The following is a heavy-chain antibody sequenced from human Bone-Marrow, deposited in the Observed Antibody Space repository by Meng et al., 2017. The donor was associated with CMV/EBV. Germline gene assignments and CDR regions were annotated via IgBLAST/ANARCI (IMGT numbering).Heavy chain of an antibody. CDR2: INHSGST. J-gene: IGHJ5*02. CDR1: GGSFSGYY. D-gene: IGHD3-10*01. V-gene: IGHV4-34*01. Sequence: CAVYGGSFSGYYWSWIRQPPGKGLGWIGEINHSGSTNYNPSLKSRVTISVDTSKNQFSLKLSSVTAADTAVYYCARGVNYYGSGFDPWGQGTLVTVSS. CDR3: ARGVNYYGSGFDP.